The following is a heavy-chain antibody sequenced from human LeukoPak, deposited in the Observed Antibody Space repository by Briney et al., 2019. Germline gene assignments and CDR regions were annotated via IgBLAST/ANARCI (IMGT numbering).Heavy chain of an antibody. CDR2: VSGGKGNT. D-gene: IGHD6-6*01. CDR3: ARAFSASSSTIDY. V-gene: IGHV1-3*01. CDR1: GHIFTNYD. Sequence: ASVKVSCKTSGHIFTNYDINWVRQAPGQGLEWMGWVSGGKGNTKYSEKFQGRITITRDTSATTAYLEQSSLRSEDSTVYFCARAFSASSSTIDYWGQGTLVIVSP. J-gene: IGHJ4*02.